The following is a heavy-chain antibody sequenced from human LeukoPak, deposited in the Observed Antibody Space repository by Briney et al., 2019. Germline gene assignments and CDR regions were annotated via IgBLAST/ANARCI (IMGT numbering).Heavy chain of an antibody. CDR1: GFTVSSSY. Sequence: GGCLRLSCSASGFTVSSSYTGWVCQGPGKGLEWVSVMPSGGRTYYADSVKGQLTISRDNSKTTLYLQMNTLRAEDTAVYYCARLGGSWYFDYWGQGTLVTVSS. V-gene: IGHV3-53*01. CDR3: ARLGGSWYFDY. D-gene: IGHD2-15*01. J-gene: IGHJ4*02. CDR2: MPSGGRT.